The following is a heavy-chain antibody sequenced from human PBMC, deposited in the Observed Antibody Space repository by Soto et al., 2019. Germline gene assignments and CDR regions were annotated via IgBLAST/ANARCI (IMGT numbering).Heavy chain of an antibody. CDR2: IYYSGST. V-gene: IGHV4-39*01. Sequence: SETLSLTCTVSGGSISSSSYYWGWIRQPPGKGLEWIGSIYYSGSTYYNPSLKSRVTISVDTSKNQLSLKLSSVTAADTAVYYCARIRYSSSWYYWGQGTLVTVSS. J-gene: IGHJ4*02. D-gene: IGHD6-13*01. CDR3: ARIRYSSSWYY. CDR1: GGSISSSSYY.